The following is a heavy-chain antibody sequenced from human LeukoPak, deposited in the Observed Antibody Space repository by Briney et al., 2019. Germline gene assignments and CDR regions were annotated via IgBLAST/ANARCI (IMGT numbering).Heavy chain of an antibody. Sequence: SETLSLTCTVSGGSISSYYWSWIRQPPGKGLEWIGYIYYSGSTNYNPSLKSRVTISVDTSKNQFSLKLSSVTAADTAVYYCARTAYDILTGYYNDYFDYWGQGTLVTVSS. J-gene: IGHJ4*02. CDR3: ARTAYDILTGYYNDYFDY. CDR2: IYYSGST. V-gene: IGHV4-59*08. D-gene: IGHD3-9*01. CDR1: GGSISSYY.